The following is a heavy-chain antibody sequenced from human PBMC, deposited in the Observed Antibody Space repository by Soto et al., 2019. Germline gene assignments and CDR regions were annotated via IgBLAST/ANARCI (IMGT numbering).Heavy chain of an antibody. V-gene: IGHV3-53*01. Sequence: GGSLRLSCAASGFTVSSNYMSWVRQAPGKGLEWVSVIYSGGSTYYADSVKGRFTISRDNSKNTLYLQVNSLRAEDTAVYYCARRPGLYGMDVWGQGTTVTVSS. D-gene: IGHD3-16*01. CDR2: IYSGGST. CDR3: ARRPGLYGMDV. CDR1: GFTVSSNY. J-gene: IGHJ6*02.